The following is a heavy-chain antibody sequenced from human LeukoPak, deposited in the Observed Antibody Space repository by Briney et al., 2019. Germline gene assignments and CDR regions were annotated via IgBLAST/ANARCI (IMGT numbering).Heavy chain of an antibody. CDR3: ARGLKPGYPDYYYYGMDV. CDR1: GGSISSYY. J-gene: IGHJ6*02. D-gene: IGHD5-18*01. V-gene: IGHV4-4*07. Sequence: PSETLSLTCTVSGGSISSYYWSWIRQPAGKGLEWIGRIYTSGNTNYNPSLKSRVTMSVDTSKNQFSLKLSSVTAADTAVYYCARGLKPGYPDYYYYGMDVWGQGTTVTVSS. CDR2: IYTSGNT.